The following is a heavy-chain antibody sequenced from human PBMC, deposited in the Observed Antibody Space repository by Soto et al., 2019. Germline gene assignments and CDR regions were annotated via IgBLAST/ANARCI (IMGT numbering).Heavy chain of an antibody. Sequence: SETLSLTCTVSGGSISSYYLSWIRQPAGKGLEWIGRIYTSGSTNYNPSLKSRVTMSVDTSKNQFSLKLSSVTAADTAVYYCARVDSSGWYPLDYWGQGTLVTVYS. CDR2: IYTSGST. J-gene: IGHJ4*02. CDR3: ARVDSSGWYPLDY. CDR1: GGSISSYY. V-gene: IGHV4-4*07. D-gene: IGHD6-19*01.